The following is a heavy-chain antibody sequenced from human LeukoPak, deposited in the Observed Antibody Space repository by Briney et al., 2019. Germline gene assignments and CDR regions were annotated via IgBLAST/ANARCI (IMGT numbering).Heavy chain of an antibody. J-gene: IGHJ4*02. CDR3: ARGGRGLDY. Sequence: PGGSLRLSCAVSGFSLSDYYMSWIRQAPGKGVEWVSYISSSVTTKFYADTVKGRFTISRDNTKNSLYLQVNSVTAGATAVYYSARGGRGLDYWGQGTLVTVSS. CDR1: GFSLSDYY. V-gene: IGHV3-11*01. CDR2: ISSSVTTK.